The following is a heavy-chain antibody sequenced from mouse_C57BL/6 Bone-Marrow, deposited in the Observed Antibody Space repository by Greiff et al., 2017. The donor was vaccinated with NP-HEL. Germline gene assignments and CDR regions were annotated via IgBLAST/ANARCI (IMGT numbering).Heavy chain of an antibody. CDR1: GFTFSSYA. J-gene: IGHJ4*01. Sequence: EVKVIESGGGLVKPGGSLKLSCAASGFTFSSYAMSWVRQTPEKRLEWVATISDGGSYTYYPDNVKGRFTISRDNAKNNLYLQMSHLKSEDTAMYYCARDWDGGYYAMDYWGQGTSVTVSS. V-gene: IGHV5-4*01. CDR3: ARDWDGGYYAMDY. D-gene: IGHD4-1*01. CDR2: ISDGGSYT.